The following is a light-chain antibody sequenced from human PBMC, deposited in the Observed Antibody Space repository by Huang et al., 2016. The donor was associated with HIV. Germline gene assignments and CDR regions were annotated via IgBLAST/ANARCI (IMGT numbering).Light chain of an antibody. Sequence: DIVMTQSPDSLAVSLGERATINCKSSQSVLSGNNKNYLAWFQQKSGQPPKLLISWASTRESGVPDRFSGSGSRTDFTLTINNLQPEDVAVYYCQQYFNPPVTFGPGTKVHVK. V-gene: IGKV4-1*01. CDR2: WAS. CDR1: QSVLSGNNKNY. CDR3: QQYFNPPVT. J-gene: IGKJ3*01.